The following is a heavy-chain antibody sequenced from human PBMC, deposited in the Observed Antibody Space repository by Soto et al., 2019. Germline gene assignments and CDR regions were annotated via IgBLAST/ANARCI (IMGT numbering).Heavy chain of an antibody. Sequence: GAAVKDSCKASGGTFSSYAISWVRQAPGQGLEWMGGIIPIFGTANYAQKFQGRVTITADKSTSTAYMELSSLRSEDTAVYYCASAGYSSSSLAWFDPWGQGTLVTVSS. J-gene: IGHJ5*02. CDR3: ASAGYSSSSLAWFDP. CDR1: GGTFSSYA. V-gene: IGHV1-69*06. D-gene: IGHD6-6*01. CDR2: IIPIFGTA.